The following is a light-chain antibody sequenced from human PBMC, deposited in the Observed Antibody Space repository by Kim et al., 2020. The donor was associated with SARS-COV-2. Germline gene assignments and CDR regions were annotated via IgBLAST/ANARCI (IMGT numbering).Light chain of an antibody. V-gene: IGLV1-44*01. J-gene: IGLJ3*02. CDR1: SSNIESNP. CDR3: AACDDSLNGQV. CDR2: SNN. Sequence: GQRVTISGSGSSSNIESNPVNWYQQLPGTAPKLLMYSNNQRPSGVPDRSSGFKSGTSASLAISGLQPDDEADSYCAACDDSLNGQVFGGGTQLTVL.